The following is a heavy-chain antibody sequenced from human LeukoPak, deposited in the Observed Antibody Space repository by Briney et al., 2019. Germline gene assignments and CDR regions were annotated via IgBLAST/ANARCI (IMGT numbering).Heavy chain of an antibody. J-gene: IGHJ4*02. CDR3: ASQSFGELAY. D-gene: IGHD3-10*01. V-gene: IGHV3-7*01. CDR1: GFTFSDYN. Sequence: PGGSLRLSCAASGFTFSDYNMRWIRQAPGKGLEWVANIKQDGSEKYYVDSVKGRFTISRDNAKNSLYLQMNSLRAEDTAVYYCASQSFGELAYWGQGTLVTVSS. CDR2: IKQDGSEK.